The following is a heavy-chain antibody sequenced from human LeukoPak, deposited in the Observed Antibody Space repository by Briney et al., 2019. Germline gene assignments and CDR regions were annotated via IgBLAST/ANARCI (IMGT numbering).Heavy chain of an antibody. CDR2: FSPYNGHT. CDR1: GYTFNMYG. D-gene: IGHD2-21*02. J-gene: IGHJ5*02. V-gene: IGHV1-18*01. CDR3: ARDLSGSYCGGDCFNWFDP. Sequence: ASVKVSCKASGYTFNMYGISWVRQAPGQGLEWMGWFSPYNGHTNLAQKLQDRVTMTTDTSTNTAYMELSSLRSEDTAVYYCARDLSGSYCGGDCFNWFDPWGQGTLVTVSS.